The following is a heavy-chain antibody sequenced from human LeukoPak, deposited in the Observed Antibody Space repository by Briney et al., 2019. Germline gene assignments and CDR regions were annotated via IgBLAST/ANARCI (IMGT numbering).Heavy chain of an antibody. J-gene: IGHJ5*02. CDR2: IDPSDSYT. D-gene: IGHD3-10*01. CDR3: ARSVGGLGSWEPKWFDP. V-gene: IGHV5-10-1*01. Sequence: PGESLRISCKGSGYSLTSYWITWVRQMPGKGLEWMGRIDPSDSYTNYSPSFQGRVTISADKSISTAYLQWNSLKASDTAMYYCARSVGGLGSWEPKWFDPWGQGTLVTVSS. CDR1: GYSLTSYW.